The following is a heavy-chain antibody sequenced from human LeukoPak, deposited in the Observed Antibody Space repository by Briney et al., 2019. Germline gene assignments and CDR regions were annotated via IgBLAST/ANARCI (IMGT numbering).Heavy chain of an antibody. CDR3: ARDGLGFDTSGFSR. J-gene: IGHJ4*02. D-gene: IGHD3-3*01. V-gene: IGHV4-39*07. CDR2: IYHSGST. Sequence: SETLSLTCTVSGGSISSSSYYWGWIRQAPGKGLEWIATIYHSGSTYYNPSLQSRVTISLDTSKNQSSLKLRSLIAADTAVYFCARDGLGFDTSGFSRWGQGTLVTVSS. CDR1: GGSISSSSYY.